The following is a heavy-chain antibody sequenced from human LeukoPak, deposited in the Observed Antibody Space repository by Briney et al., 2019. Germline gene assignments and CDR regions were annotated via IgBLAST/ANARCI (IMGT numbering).Heavy chain of an antibody. J-gene: IGHJ4*02. CDR3: ARIEASTVHFDY. D-gene: IGHD2-15*01. Sequence: SETLSLTCTVSGGSISSYYWSWIRQPPGKGLEWIAYIYYSGSTNYNPSLKSRVTISVDTSKSQFSLKLSSVTAADTAVYFCARIEASTVHFDYWGQGTLVTVSS. CDR2: IYYSGST. V-gene: IGHV4-59*08. CDR1: GGSISSYY.